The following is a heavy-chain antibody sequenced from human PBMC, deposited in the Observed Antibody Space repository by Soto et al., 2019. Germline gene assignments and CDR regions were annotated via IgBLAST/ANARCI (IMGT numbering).Heavy chain of an antibody. J-gene: IGHJ4*02. D-gene: IGHD6-19*01. CDR1: GFTFSSYA. CDR2: ISGSGGST. Sequence: GGSLRLSCAASGFTFSSYAMSWVRQAPGKGLEWVSAISGSGGSTYYADSVKGRFTISRDNSKNTLCLQMNSLRAEDTAVYYCAKGPQWLVLGNFDYWGQGTLVTVSS. V-gene: IGHV3-23*01. CDR3: AKGPQWLVLGNFDY.